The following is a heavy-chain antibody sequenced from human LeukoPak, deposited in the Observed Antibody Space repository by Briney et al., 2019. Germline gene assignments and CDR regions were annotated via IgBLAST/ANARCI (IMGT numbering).Heavy chain of an antibody. CDR3: ARDPYSGNYGNYYYYYMDV. CDR1: GFSVSSNY. Sequence: PGGSLRLSCAASGFSVSSNYISWVRQAPGRALEWVSSITSSGTYIFYADSVKGRFTISRDNAKNSLYLQMNSLGPEDTAVYYCARDPYSGNYGNYYYYYMDVWGKGTTVTISS. D-gene: IGHD1-26*01. CDR2: ITSSGTYI. V-gene: IGHV3-21*01. J-gene: IGHJ6*03.